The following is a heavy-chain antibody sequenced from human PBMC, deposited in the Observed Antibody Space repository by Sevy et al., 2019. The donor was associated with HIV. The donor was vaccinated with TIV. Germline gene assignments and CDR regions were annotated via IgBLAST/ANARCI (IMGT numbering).Heavy chain of an antibody. D-gene: IGHD3-10*01. CDR3: AKEQTMVRGVIKDDYYGMDV. J-gene: IGHJ6*02. V-gene: IGHV3-30*18. CDR1: GFTFSSYG. Sequence: GGSLRLSCAASGFTFSSYGMHWVRQAPGKGLEWVAVISYDGSNKYNADSVKGRFTISRDNSKNTLYLQMNSLRAEDTAVYYCAKEQTMVRGVIKDDYYGMDVWGQGTTVTVSS. CDR2: ISYDGSNK.